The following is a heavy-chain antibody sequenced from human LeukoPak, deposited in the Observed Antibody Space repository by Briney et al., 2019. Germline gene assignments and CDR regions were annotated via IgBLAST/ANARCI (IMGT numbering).Heavy chain of an antibody. D-gene: IGHD2-2*01. CDR3: AREPLGYCSSTSCNYYYGMDV. CDR2: IYYSGST. CDR1: GGSISSYY. V-gene: IGHV4-59*01. Sequence: PSETLSLTCTVSGGSISSYYWSWIRQPPGKGLEWIGYIYYSGSTNYNPPLKSRVTISVDTSKNQFSLKLSSVTAADTAVYYCAREPLGYCSSTSCNYYYGMDVWGQGTTVTVSS. J-gene: IGHJ6*02.